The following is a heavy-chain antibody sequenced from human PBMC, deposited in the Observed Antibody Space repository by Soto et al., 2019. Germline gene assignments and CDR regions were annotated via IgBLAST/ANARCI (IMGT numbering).Heavy chain of an antibody. CDR1: GYTFTSYA. D-gene: IGHD2-21*02. J-gene: IGHJ4*02. Sequence: QVQLVQSGAEEKKPGASVKVSCKASGYTFTSYAMHWVRQAPGQRLEWMGWINAGNGNTKYSQKFQGRVTISSDTSASTAYMELSSLRSEDTAVYYCARSIMVVTALDYWGQGTLVTVSS. CDR2: INAGNGNT. CDR3: ARSIMVVTALDY. V-gene: IGHV1-3*05.